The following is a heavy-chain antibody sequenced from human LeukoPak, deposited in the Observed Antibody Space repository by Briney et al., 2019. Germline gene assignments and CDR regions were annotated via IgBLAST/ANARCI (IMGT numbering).Heavy chain of an antibody. CDR1: GYSISSGYY. D-gene: IGHD3-10*01. J-gene: IGHJ6*04. CDR3: ARVGFGELSGYYYGMDV. CDR2: IYHSGST. Sequence: RPSETLSLTCAVSGYSISSGYYWGWIRQPPGKGLEWIGSIYHSGSTYYNPSLKSRVTISVDTSKNQFSLKLSSVTAADTAVYYCARVGFGELSGYYYGMDVWGKGTTVTVSP. V-gene: IGHV4-38-2*01.